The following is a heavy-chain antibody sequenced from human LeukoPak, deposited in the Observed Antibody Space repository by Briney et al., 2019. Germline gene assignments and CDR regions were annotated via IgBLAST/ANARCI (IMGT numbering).Heavy chain of an antibody. D-gene: IGHD6-13*01. CDR1: GFTFSGYA. Sequence: GGSLRLSCAASGFTFSGYAMHWVRQAPGKGLEWVAVMSYDGSNRYYVDSVKGRFTVSRDNAKKSLYLQMNSLRAEDTAVYSCARDNLVAAAGTGFDPWGQGTLVTVSS. CDR3: ARDNLVAAAGTGFDP. J-gene: IGHJ5*02. V-gene: IGHV3-30*03. CDR2: MSYDGSNR.